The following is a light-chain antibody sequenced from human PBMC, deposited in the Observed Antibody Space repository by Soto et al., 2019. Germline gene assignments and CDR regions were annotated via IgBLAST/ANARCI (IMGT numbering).Light chain of an antibody. Sequence: QSALTQAPSASGSPGQSVTISCTGTSSDVGAYNYVSWYQQHPGNAPTLIIYEVNKRPSGVPDRFSGSKSGNTASLTVSGLQAEDEADYFCSSYAGSTNLYVFGTGTKVTVL. V-gene: IGLV2-8*01. J-gene: IGLJ1*01. CDR2: EVN. CDR3: SSYAGSTNLYV. CDR1: SSDVGAYNY.